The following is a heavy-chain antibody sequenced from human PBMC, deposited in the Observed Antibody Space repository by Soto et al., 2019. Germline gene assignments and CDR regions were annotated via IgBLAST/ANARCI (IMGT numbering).Heavy chain of an antibody. CDR2: ISGSADST. CDR3: AKDGDQYDILGIAY. V-gene: IGHV3-23*01. CDR1: GFTFSRYA. Sequence: GGSLRLSCAASGFTFSRYAMSWVRQAPGKGPEWVSSISGSADSTYSAASVKGRFIISRDNSKNTLFLQMNSLRAEDTAIYYCAKDGDQYDILGIAYWGQGALVTVSS. J-gene: IGHJ4*02. D-gene: IGHD3-9*01.